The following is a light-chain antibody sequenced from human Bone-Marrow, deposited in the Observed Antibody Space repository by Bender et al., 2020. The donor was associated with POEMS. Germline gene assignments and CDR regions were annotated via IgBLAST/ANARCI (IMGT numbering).Light chain of an antibody. CDR1: STDVGSYNL. Sequence: QSALTQPASVSGSPGQSITISCTGTSTDVGSYNLVSWYQQHPGKAPKLVIYEDNKRPSGVSNRFSGSKSGNTASLAITGLQAEDEGDYYCQSYDNSLGGWVFGGGTKLTVL. J-gene: IGLJ3*02. V-gene: IGLV2-14*02. CDR3: QSYDNSLGGWV. CDR2: EDN.